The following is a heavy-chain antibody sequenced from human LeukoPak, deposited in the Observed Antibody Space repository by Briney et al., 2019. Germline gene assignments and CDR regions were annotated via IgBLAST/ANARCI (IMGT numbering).Heavy chain of an antibody. CDR3: ARANLWFGELGWIDP. D-gene: IGHD3-10*01. J-gene: IGHJ5*02. V-gene: IGHV7-4-1*02. CDR1: GYTFTTYA. Sequence: ASVKVSCKASGYTFTTYAMNWVQQAPGQGLEWMGWINTNTGNPTYAQGFTGRFVFSLDTSVSTAYLQISSLKADDTAVYYCARANLWFGELGWIDPWGQGTLVTVSS. CDR2: INTNTGNP.